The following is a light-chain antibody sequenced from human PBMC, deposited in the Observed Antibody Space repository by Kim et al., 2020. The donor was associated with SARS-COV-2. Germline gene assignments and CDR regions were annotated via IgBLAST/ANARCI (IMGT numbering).Light chain of an antibody. Sequence: SITLHCTRTSDDVGGYDYVSWYQQHPGKAPKLVLYDVTNRPSGVSDRFSGSKSGNTASLLISGLQAGDEADYYCSSYTYGTALGLFGTGTKVTVL. CDR1: SDDVGGYDY. V-gene: IGLV2-14*03. J-gene: IGLJ1*01. CDR3: SSYTYGTALGL. CDR2: DVT.